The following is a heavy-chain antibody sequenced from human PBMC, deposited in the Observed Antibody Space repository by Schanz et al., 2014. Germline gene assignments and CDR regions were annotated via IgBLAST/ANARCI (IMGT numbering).Heavy chain of an antibody. Sequence: QVQLLQSGAEVKKPGASMKVSCKASGYTFTTYYMLWVRQAPGQGLEWMGIINPSGGSARYGQKWQGRITETTDTATSTVNLELSSLRTDDTAVYYCGRGDSRSYSDCGGQGTLSTVYS. D-gene: IGHD5-12*01. CDR2: INPSGGSA. J-gene: IGHJ4*02. CDR1: GYTFTTYY. CDR3: GRGDSRSYSDC. V-gene: IGHV1-46*03.